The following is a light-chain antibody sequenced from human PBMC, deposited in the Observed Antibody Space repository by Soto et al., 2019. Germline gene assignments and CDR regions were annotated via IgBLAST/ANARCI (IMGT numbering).Light chain of an antibody. Sequence: DLQMTQSPSSLSASVGDRVTITCRASQSISSYLNWDQQKPGKAPKLLIYAASSLQSGVPSRFSGSGSGTDFTLTISSLQPEDVATYYCQQSYSTPPWTFGQGTKVEIK. CDR3: QQSYSTPPWT. J-gene: IGKJ1*01. CDR1: QSISSY. V-gene: IGKV1-39*01. CDR2: AAS.